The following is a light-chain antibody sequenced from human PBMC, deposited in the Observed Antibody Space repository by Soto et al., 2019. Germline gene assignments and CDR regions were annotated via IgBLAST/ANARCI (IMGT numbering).Light chain of an antibody. J-gene: IGKJ1*01. CDR2: GAS. Sequence: SLTKTPGERATLSCRASQSVSSKLAWYQQKPGQAPRLLFYGASTGATGIPARFSGSGSETEFTLSISSLQSEDFAIYYCQQYNNWPGTFGQGTKVDIK. V-gene: IGKV3-15*01. CDR3: QQYNNWPGT. CDR1: QSVSSK.